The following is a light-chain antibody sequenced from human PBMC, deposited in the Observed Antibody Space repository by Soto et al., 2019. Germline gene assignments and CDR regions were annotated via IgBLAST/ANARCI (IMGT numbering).Light chain of an antibody. CDR2: GVS. Sequence: EIVLTQSPGTLSLSPGERATLSCRASQSVSSNYLAWYQRKPGQAPRLLMYGVSSRASGVPDRFSGSGSGTDFTLSISGLEPEDFAVYSCQQYGTLPWTFGQGTKVDIK. CDR1: QSVSSNY. J-gene: IGKJ1*01. CDR3: QQYGTLPWT. V-gene: IGKV3-20*01.